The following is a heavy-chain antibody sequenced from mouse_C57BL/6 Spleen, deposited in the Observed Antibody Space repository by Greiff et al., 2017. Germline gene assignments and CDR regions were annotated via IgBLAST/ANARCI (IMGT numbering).Heavy chain of an antibody. CDR2: IYPGSGNT. V-gene: IGHV1-66*01. CDR1: GYSFTSYY. CDR3: ARGIYYDYDGDMDY. D-gene: IGHD2-4*01. J-gene: IGHJ4*01. Sequence: QVQLQQSGPELVKPGASVKISCKASGYSFTSYYIHWVKQRPGQGLEWIGWIYPGSGNTKYNDKFQGKATLTADTSSSTAYMQLSSLTSEDSAVYYCARGIYYDYDGDMDYWGQGTSVTVSS.